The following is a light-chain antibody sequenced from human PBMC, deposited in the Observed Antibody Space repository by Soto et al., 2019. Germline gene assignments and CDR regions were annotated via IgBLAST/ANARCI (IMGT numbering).Light chain of an antibody. Sequence: DIQMTQSPSSLSASVGDRVTITCQASQDISNYLNWYQQKPGKAPKLLIYDASNLETGVPSRFSGSGSGTDFTFTISSLQPEDFATYYCQQYVDLPLTFGGGTKVDIK. CDR1: QDISNY. J-gene: IGKJ4*01. V-gene: IGKV1-33*01. CDR2: DAS. CDR3: QQYVDLPLT.